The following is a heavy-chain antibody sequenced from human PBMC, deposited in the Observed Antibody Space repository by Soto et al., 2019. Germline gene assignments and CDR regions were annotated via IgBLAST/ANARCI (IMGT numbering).Heavy chain of an antibody. Sequence: QVQLVQSGAEVQKPGSSVKVSCKASGDTTSSYTIAWVRQAPGQGLEWMGNIVPMIAKVDYPQKFEGRVTITAAKSTRTVYMELRSLRSEDTAVYFCALRTGNWNPLAVWGQGTLVTVSS. CDR1: GDTTSSYT. CDR3: ALRTGNWNPLAV. CDR2: IVPMIAKV. V-gene: IGHV1-69*02. J-gene: IGHJ4*02. D-gene: IGHD1-1*01.